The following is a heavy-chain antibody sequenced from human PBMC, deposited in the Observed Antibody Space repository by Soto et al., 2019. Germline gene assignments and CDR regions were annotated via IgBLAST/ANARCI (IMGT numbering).Heavy chain of an antibody. Sequence: EVQLLESGGGLVQPGGSLRLSCAASGFTFKRYAMSWVRQAPGKGLEWVSAITDSGGRTYYADSVKGRFTISRDNPRSTLYLQMSNLRTEDTAVYYCAKAKFWGQGTVVTVSS. CDR1: GFTFKRYA. J-gene: IGHJ4*02. CDR2: ITDSGGRT. CDR3: AKAKF. V-gene: IGHV3-23*01.